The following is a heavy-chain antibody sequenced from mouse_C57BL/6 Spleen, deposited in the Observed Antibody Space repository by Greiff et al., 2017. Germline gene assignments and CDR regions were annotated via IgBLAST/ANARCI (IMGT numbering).Heavy chain of an antibody. CDR2: ISYDGSN. CDR3: ARLYDGYSDY. CDR1: GYSITSGYY. J-gene: IGHJ2*01. V-gene: IGHV3-6*01. Sequence: VQLQQSGPGLVKPSQSLSLTCSVTGYSITSGYYWNWIRQFPGNKLEWMGYISYDGSNNYNPSLKNRISITRDTSKNQFFLKLNSVTTEDTATYYCARLYDGYSDYWGQGTTLTVSS. D-gene: IGHD2-3*01.